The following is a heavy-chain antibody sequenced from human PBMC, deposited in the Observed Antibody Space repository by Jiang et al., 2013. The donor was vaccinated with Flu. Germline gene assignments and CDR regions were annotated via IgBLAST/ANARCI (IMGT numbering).Heavy chain of an antibody. J-gene: IGHJ4*02. D-gene: IGHD3-22*01. CDR1: GFTFSSYA. V-gene: IGHV3-30-3*01. CDR2: ISYDGSNK. CDR3: ARDFRPYYYDSSGYYYY. Sequence: VQLLESGGGVVQPGRSLRLSCAASGFTFSSYAMHWVRQAPGKGLEWVAVISYDGSNKYYADSVKGRFTISRDNSKNTLYLQMNSLRAEDTAVYYCARDFRPYYYDSSGYYYYWGQGTLVTVSS.